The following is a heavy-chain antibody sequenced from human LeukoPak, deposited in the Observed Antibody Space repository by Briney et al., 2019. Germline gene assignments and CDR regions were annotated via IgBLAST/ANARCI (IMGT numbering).Heavy chain of an antibody. D-gene: IGHD2-2*01. Sequence: PSETLSLTCAVYGGSFSGYYWSWIRQPPRKGLEWIGEINPSGRTNYNPSLKSRVTISVDTSKNQFSLKWSSVTAADTAVYYCARVPSGVVEPPTRGDYFDFWGQGTLVTVSS. J-gene: IGHJ4*02. CDR1: GGSFSGYY. V-gene: IGHV4-34*01. CDR2: INPSGRT. CDR3: ARVPSGVVEPPTRGDYFDF.